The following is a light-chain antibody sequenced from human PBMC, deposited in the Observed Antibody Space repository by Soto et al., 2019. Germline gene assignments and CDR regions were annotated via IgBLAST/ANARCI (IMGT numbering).Light chain of an antibody. V-gene: IGKV1-5*03. CDR2: KAS. J-gene: IGKJ1*01. CDR1: QSINSW. Sequence: DTRMYKSPSTLSASIGDRVTITGLASQSINSWLAWYQQKPGKAPNLLIYKASTLESGVPSRFSGSGSGTEFTLTISSLQPDDVATYYCKQSNTYLWTVGQGTKV. CDR3: KQSNTYLWT.